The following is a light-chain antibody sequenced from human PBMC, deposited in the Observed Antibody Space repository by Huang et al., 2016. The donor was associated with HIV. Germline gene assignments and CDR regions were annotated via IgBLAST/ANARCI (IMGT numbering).Light chain of an antibody. CDR2: AAS. CDR3: QQRRNWPPYT. J-gene: IGKJ2*01. V-gene: IGKV3-11*01. Sequence: EVVLTQSPATLSLSPGERATLSCRASQGVSSSFAWYKQKPGQAPRLLIYAASVRATGIPARCSGSASGTDFTLTISSLEPEDFAVYYCQQRRNWPPYTFGQGTKLEIK. CDR1: QGVSSS.